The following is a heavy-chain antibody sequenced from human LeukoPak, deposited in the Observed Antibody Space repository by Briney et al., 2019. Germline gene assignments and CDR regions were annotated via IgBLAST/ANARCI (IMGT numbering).Heavy chain of an antibody. D-gene: IGHD3-3*01. V-gene: IGHV4-34*01. CDR2: INHSGST. CDR1: GGSFSGYY. Sequence: SETLSLTCAVYGGSFSGYYWSWIRQPPGKGLEWIGEINHSGSTNYNPSLKSRVTISVDTSKNQFSLKLSSVTAADTAVYYCGRVTIVEIVERKSYFDYSAHLTLV. J-gene: IGHJ4*01. CDR3: GRVTIVEIVERKSYFDY.